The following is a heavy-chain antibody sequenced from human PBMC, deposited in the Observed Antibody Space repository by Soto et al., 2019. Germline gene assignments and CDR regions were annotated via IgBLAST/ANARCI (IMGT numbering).Heavy chain of an antibody. J-gene: IGHJ4*02. CDR3: ARVISSWSVDY. CDR1: GGSISSGDYY. Sequence: ASETLSLTCTVSGGSISSGDYYWSWIRQPPGKGLEWIGYIYYSGSTYYNPSLKSRVTISVDTSKNQFSLKLSSVTAADTAVYYCARVISSWSVDYWGQGTLVTVSS. CDR2: IYYSGST. V-gene: IGHV4-30-4*01. D-gene: IGHD6-13*01.